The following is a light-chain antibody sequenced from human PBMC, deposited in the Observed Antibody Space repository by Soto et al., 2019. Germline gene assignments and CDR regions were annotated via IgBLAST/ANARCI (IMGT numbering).Light chain of an antibody. CDR2: GAS. CDR1: QSISSN. V-gene: IGKV3-15*01. Sequence: EIVMTQSPATLSVSPGERATLSCRASQSISSNLAWYQQKPGQAPRLLIYGASTRATGIPATFSGSGSWTEFTLTISSLQSEDFAVYYGQQYNNWPFTFGPGTKVDIK. CDR3: QQYNNWPFT. J-gene: IGKJ3*01.